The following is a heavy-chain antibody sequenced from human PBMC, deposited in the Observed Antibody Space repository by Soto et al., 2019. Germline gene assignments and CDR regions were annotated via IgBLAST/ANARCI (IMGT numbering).Heavy chain of an antibody. CDR3: ARDPVVTAMYYFDY. V-gene: IGHV4-61*08. CDR1: GGSISSGDSY. Sequence: SETLSLTCTVSGGSISSGDSYWTWIRQHPGTGLEWIGYIYYSGSAYYNPSLKSRVTISVDTSKNQFSLKLSSVTAADTAVYYCARDPVVTAMYYFDYWGQGTLVTVSS. D-gene: IGHD2-21*02. J-gene: IGHJ4*02. CDR2: IYYSGSA.